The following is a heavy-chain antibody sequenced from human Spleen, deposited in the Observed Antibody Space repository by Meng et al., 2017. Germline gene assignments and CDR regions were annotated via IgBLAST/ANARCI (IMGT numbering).Heavy chain of an antibody. CDR2: INPNSGGT. CDR1: GYTFTDYF. V-gene: IGHV1-2*06. D-gene: IGHD3-10*01. CDR3: ARDWAYYYGSGSYFDYYYYGVDV. Sequence: ASVKVSCKASGYTFTDYFIHWVRQAPGQGLEWMGRINPNSGGTDYAQKSQGRVTTTRDTSISTAYMELSRLRSDDTAVYYCARDWAYYYGSGSYFDYYYYGVDVWGQGTMVTVSS. J-gene: IGHJ6*02.